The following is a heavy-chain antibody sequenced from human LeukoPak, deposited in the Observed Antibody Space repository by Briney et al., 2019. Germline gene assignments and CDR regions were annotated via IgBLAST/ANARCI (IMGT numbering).Heavy chain of an antibody. CDR2: IYTSGST. J-gene: IGHJ4*02. Sequence: SETLSLTCTLSGGSISSYYWSWIRQPAGKGLEWIGRIYTSGSTNYNPSLKSRVTMSVDTSKNQFTLKLSSVTAADTAVYYCARATVTGFHFDYWGQGTLVTVSS. CDR1: GGSISSYY. CDR3: ARATVTGFHFDY. D-gene: IGHD4-17*01. V-gene: IGHV4-4*07.